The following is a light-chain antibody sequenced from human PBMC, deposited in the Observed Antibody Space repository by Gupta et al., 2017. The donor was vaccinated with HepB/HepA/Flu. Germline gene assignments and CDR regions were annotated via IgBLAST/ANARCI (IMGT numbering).Light chain of an antibody. V-gene: IGKV1-39*01. Sequence: DIQMTQSPSSLSASVGDRVTLTCRASQGINSSLSWYQQKPGTAPKLLIYRAFSLQSGVPSRFSGSGSGTDFTLTINRLQPEDSATYCCQQTDRTPHTFGQGTQMEIK. J-gene: IGKJ2*01. CDR2: RAF. CDR1: QGINSS. CDR3: QQTDRTPHT.